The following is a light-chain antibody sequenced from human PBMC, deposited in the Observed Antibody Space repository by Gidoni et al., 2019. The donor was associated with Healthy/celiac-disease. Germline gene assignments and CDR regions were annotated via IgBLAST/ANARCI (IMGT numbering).Light chain of an antibody. CDR3: QQLNSYPLT. V-gene: IGKV1-9*01. CDR1: QGISSY. J-gene: IGKJ4*01. Sequence: DIQLTQSPSFLSASVGDRVTITCRSSQGISSYLAWYQQKPGKAPKLLIYASSTLQSGVPSRFSCSGSGTEFTLTISSLQPEDFATYYCQQLNSYPLTFGGGTKLEIK. CDR2: ASS.